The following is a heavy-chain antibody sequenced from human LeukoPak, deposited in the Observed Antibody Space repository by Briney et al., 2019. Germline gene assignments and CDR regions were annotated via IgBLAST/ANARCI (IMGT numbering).Heavy chain of an antibody. CDR1: GFTFSSFQ. J-gene: IGHJ3*02. V-gene: IGHV3-30*18. D-gene: IGHD3-10*01. CDR3: AKDSGSNTFDN. Sequence: GGSLRLSCVASGFTFSSFQMNWVRQAPGKGLEWVAVISYSGSSKECADSVKGRFTISRDNSKSTLYLQMNSLRAEDTAVYYCAKDSGSNTFDNWGQGTLVTVAS. CDR2: ISYSGSSK.